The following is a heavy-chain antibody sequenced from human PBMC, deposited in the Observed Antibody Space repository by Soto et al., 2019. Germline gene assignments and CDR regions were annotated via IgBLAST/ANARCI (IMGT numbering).Heavy chain of an antibody. D-gene: IGHD3-16*01. CDR3: ARDLQDDYIWGSYANDAFDI. Sequence: QVPLVQSGAEVKKPGASVKVSCKASGYTFTSYAMHWVRQAPGQRLEWMGWINAGNGNTKYSQKFQGRVTITRDTSASTAYMELSSLRSEDTAVYYCARDLQDDYIWGSYANDAFDIWGQGTMVTVSS. CDR2: INAGNGNT. J-gene: IGHJ3*02. V-gene: IGHV1-3*01. CDR1: GYTFTSYA.